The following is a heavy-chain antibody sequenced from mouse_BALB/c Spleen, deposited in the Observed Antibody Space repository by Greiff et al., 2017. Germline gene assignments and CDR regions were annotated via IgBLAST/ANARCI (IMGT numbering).Heavy chain of an antibody. CDR2: ISYSGST. J-gene: IGHJ3*01. V-gene: IGHV3-2*02. CDR1: GYSITSDYA. D-gene: IGHD2-10*02. CDR3: ARGRYGNYGGFAY. Sequence: EVQLVESGPGLVKPSQSLSLTCTVTGYSITSDYAWNWIRQFPGNKLEWMGYISYSGSTSYNPSLKSRISITRDTSKNQFFLQLNSVTTEDTATYYCARGRYGNYGGFAYWGQGTLVTVSA.